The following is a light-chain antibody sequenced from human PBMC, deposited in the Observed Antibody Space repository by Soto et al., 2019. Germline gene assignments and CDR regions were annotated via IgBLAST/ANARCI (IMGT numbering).Light chain of an antibody. CDR1: SPNIGGNS. J-gene: IGLJ1*01. Sequence: QAVLTQPPPVSAAPGQMVTISCSGSSPNIGGNSVSWYQQLPGTPPKPLIYDANKRPSGIPDRFSGSKSGTSATLGITGFQTGDEADYYCGSWDSSLSAYVFATGTKVTVL. CDR2: DAN. V-gene: IGLV1-51*01. CDR3: GSWDSSLSAYV.